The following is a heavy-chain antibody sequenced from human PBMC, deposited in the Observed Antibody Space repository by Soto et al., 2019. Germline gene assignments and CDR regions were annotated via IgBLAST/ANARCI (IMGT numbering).Heavy chain of an antibody. CDR1: GGSISSYY. CDR2: IYYSGST. D-gene: IGHD2-2*02. Sequence: PSETLSLTCTVSGGSISSYYWIWIRQPPGKGLEWIGYIYYSGSTNYNPSLKSRVTISVDTSKNQFSLKLSSVTAADTAVYYCARDDHGVYNYWGQGTLVTVSS. CDR3: ARDDHGVYNY. J-gene: IGHJ4*02. V-gene: IGHV4-59*01.